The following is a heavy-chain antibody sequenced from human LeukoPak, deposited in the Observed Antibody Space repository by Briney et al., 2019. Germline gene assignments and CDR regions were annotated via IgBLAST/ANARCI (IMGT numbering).Heavy chain of an antibody. CDR2: IYYRGST. CDR1: GGSISSRSNY. Sequence: KTSETLSLTCTVSGGSISSRSNYWGWIRQPPGKGLEWIGSIYYRGSTHYNPSLKSRVTISVDTAKNQFSLKLSSVTAADTAVYYCVRRRGVYYDTSGYYYFDYWGQGTLVTVSS. D-gene: IGHD3-22*01. V-gene: IGHV4-39*01. CDR3: VRRRGVYYDTSGYYYFDY. J-gene: IGHJ4*02.